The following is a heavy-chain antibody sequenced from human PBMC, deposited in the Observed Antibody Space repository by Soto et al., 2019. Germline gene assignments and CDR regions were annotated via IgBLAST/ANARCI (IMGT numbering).Heavy chain of an antibody. V-gene: IGHV3-30*19. CDR1: GFPFSSYG. D-gene: IGHD5-12*01. CDR2: ISYDGSNK. J-gene: IGHJ6*02. CDR3: AREFFGYSGYVLGYYYGMDV. Sequence: QVQLVESGGGVVQPGRSLRLSCAASGFPFSSYGMHWVRQAPGKGLEWVAVISYDGSNKYYADSVKGRFTISRDNSKNTLYLQMNSLRAEDTAVYYCAREFFGYSGYVLGYYYGMDVWGQGTTVTVSS.